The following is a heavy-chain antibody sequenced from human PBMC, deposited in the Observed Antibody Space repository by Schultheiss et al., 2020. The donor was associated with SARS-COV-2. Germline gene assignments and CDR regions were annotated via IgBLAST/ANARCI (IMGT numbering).Heavy chain of an antibody. V-gene: IGHV3-30*03. CDR1: GFTFSSYG. CDR2: ISYDGSNK. Sequence: GGSLRLSCAASGFTFSSYGMHWVRQAPGKGLEWVAVISYDGSNKYYADSVKGRFTISRDNSKNTLYLQMNSLRAEDTAVYYCARDRLGGVGALVYWGQGTLVTVSS. J-gene: IGHJ4*02. CDR3: ARDRLGGVGALVY. D-gene: IGHD3-10*01.